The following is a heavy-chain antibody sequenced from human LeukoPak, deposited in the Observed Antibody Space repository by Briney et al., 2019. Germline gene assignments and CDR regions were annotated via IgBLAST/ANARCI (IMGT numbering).Heavy chain of an antibody. CDR2: INHSGST. D-gene: IGHD2-15*01. Sequence: SETLSLTCAVYGGSFSGYYWSWIRQPPGKGLEWIGEINHSGSTNYNPSLKSRVTISVDTSKNQFSLKLSSVTAADTAVYYCVSGVVVPVFDYWGQGTLVTVSS. V-gene: IGHV4-34*01. CDR1: GGSFSGYY. CDR3: VSGVVVPVFDY. J-gene: IGHJ4*02.